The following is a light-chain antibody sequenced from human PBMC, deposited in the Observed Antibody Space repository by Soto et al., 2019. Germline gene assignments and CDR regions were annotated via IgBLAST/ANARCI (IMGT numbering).Light chain of an antibody. CDR3: QQYGSSPRT. J-gene: IGKJ1*01. Sequence: EIVLTQSPGTMSLSPGERVTLSCRASQTVTRSYLDWYQQKPGQAPRLLIYGASIRATGIPDRFSGSGSGTDFTLTISRLELEDFAVYYCQQYGSSPRTFGQGTKVAI. V-gene: IGKV3-20*01. CDR1: QTVTRSY. CDR2: GAS.